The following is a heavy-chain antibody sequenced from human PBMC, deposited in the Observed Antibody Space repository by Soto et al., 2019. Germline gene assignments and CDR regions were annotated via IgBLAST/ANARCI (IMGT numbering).Heavy chain of an antibody. V-gene: IGHV1-46*01. J-gene: IGHJ4*02. CDR3: ARSKGPFDY. Sequence: ASVKVSCKASGYTFTTYQMHWVRQAPGQGLEWMGIINPSGGSTAYAQKFRGRVTLTRDTSTSTVYMELSSLRSEDTAVYYCARSKGPFDYWGQGTLVTVSS. D-gene: IGHD4-4*01. CDR1: GYTFTTYQ. CDR2: INPSGGST.